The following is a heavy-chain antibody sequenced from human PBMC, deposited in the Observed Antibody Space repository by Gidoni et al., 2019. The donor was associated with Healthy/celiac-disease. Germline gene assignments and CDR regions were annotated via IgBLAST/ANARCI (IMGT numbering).Heavy chain of an antibody. Sequence: QMQLVQSGPEVKKPGTSVKVSCKASGFTFTSAAVQWVRQARGQRLEWIGWIVVGSGNTNYAQKFQERVTITRDMSTSTAYMELSSLRSEDTAVYYCAADPVVRRYCYYYGMDVWGQGTTVTVSS. V-gene: IGHV1-58*01. D-gene: IGHD2-15*01. J-gene: IGHJ6*02. CDR2: IVVGSGNT. CDR3: AADPVVRRYCYYYGMDV. CDR1: GFTFTSAA.